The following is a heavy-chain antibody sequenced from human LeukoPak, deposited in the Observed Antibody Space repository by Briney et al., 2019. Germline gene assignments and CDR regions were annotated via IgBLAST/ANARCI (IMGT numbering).Heavy chain of an antibody. CDR1: GFTFSSYW. J-gene: IGHJ4*02. CDR2: INQDGSEK. Sequence: GGSLRLSCAASGFTFSSYWMSWVRQAPGKGLEWVANINQDGSEKYSVDSVKGRFTISRDNAKNSLYLQMNSLRAEDTAVYYCARDRFSTLYDYWGQGTLVTVSS. V-gene: IGHV3-7*05. CDR3: ARDRFSTLYDY.